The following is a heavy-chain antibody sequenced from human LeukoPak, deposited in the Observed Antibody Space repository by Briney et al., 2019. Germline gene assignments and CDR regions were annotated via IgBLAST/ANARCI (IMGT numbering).Heavy chain of an antibody. V-gene: IGHV4-59*08. J-gene: IGHJ4*02. D-gene: IGHD2-15*01. CDR2: VFHTGDT. CDR3: AKNVYAVVVVVAATDY. CDR1: GDSIRNFY. Sequence: SETLSLTCAVSGDSIRNFYWSWIRQPPGKGLEWIGYVFHTGDTNSNPSLKSRVTVSLDTSKTQIALRLTSVTAADTAVYYCAKNVYAVVVVVAATDYWGQGTLVTVSS.